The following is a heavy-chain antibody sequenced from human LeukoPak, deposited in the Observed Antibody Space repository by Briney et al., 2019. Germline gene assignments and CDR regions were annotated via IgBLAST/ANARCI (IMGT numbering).Heavy chain of an antibody. Sequence: GGSLRLSCAAPGFTFTRYWMHWVRQAPGKGLVWVSCTNGDGSDTSYADSVKGRFTISRDNAKNTLHLQMNSLRVEDTAVYYCVSGYDNTDFEFWGQGTLVTVSS. CDR3: VSGYDNTDFEF. CDR2: TNGDGSDT. D-gene: IGHD5-12*01. J-gene: IGHJ4*02. V-gene: IGHV3-74*01. CDR1: GFTFTRYW.